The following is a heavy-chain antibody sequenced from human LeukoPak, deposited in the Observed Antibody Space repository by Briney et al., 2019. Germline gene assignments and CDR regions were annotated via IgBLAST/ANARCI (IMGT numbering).Heavy chain of an antibody. J-gene: IGHJ6*03. CDR3: ARDPQDYYYMDV. Sequence: GGSLRLSCAASGFTFSSYEMNWVSQAPGKGLEWVSYISSSGTTIYYADSVKGRFTISRDNAKNSLYLQMNSLRAEDTAVYYCARDPQDYYYMDVWGKGTTVTVSS. V-gene: IGHV3-48*03. CDR2: ISSSGTTI. CDR1: GFTFSSYE.